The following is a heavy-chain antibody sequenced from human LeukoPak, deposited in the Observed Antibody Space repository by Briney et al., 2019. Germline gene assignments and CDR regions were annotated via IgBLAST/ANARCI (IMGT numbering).Heavy chain of an antibody. D-gene: IGHD1-26*01. J-gene: IGHJ6*03. CDR1: GFTFSSYE. CDR3: AKDSKIVGATFRSYHYMDV. CDR2: IRGSGDRT. V-gene: IGHV3-23*01. Sequence: GGSLRLSCAASGFTFSSYEMNWVRQAPGKGLEWVSAIRGSGDRTHYADSVKGRFTISRDNSKNTLYLQMNSLRAEDTAVYYCAKDSKIVGATFRSYHYMDVWGKGTAVTVSS.